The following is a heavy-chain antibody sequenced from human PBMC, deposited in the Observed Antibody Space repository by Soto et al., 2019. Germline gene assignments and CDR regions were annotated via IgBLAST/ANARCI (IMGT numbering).Heavy chain of an antibody. D-gene: IGHD2-21*02. Sequence: QVQLVQTGDVEKKPGASVKVSCKSSGYTFTSYAMHWVCQAPGQRLEWMGWINAGNGNTKYSQKFQGRVTITRDTSASIAYMELSSLRSEDTAVYYCARSIVVVTALDYWGQGTLVTVSS. J-gene: IGHJ4*02. CDR1: GYTFTSYA. V-gene: IGHV1-3*05. CDR2: INAGNGNT. CDR3: ARSIVVVTALDY.